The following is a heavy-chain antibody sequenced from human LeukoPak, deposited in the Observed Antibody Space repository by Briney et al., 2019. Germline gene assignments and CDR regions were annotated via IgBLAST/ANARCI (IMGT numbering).Heavy chain of an antibody. V-gene: IGHV3-53*01. J-gene: IGHJ5*02. CDR2: IYSGGST. CDR3: AKKYSTGLDP. Sequence: PGGSLRLSCAASGFNVSSNYMSWVRQAPGKGLEWVSVIYSGGSTYYADSVKGRFTISRDNSKNTLYLQMNSLRVEDTAVYYCAKKYSTGLDPWGQGTLVTVSS. D-gene: IGHD1-26*01. CDR1: GFNVSSNY.